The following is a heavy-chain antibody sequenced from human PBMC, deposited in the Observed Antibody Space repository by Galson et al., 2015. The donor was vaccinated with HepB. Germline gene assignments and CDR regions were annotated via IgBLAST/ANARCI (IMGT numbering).Heavy chain of an antibody. V-gene: IGHV3-9*01. Sequence: SLRLSCAASGFTFDDYAMHWVRQAPGKGLEWVSGISRSSDRAGYADSVKGRFTISRDNAKNSLYPQMNSLRAEDTALYYCAKPKERSYCSSTTCPTTFDCWGQGALVTVSS. CDR2: ISRSSDRA. CDR1: GFTFDDYA. D-gene: IGHD2-2*01. J-gene: IGHJ4*02. CDR3: AKPKERSYCSSTTCPTTFDC.